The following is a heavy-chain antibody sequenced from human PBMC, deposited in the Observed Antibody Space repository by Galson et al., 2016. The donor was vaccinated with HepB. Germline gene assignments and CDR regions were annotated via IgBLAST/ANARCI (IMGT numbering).Heavy chain of an antibody. J-gene: IGHJ4*02. V-gene: IGHV3-30*03. CDR2: IPNDGSNT. D-gene: IGHD1-26*01. CDR3: ARDRRSGSYFGASDS. Sequence: SLRLSCAASGFSFSGYAMHWVRQAPGKGLEWVAVIPNDGSNTYHADSVKGRFTISGDNSKNTLHLQMNSLRAEDTAVYYCARDRRSGSYFGASDSWGQGTLVTVSS. CDR1: GFSFSGYA.